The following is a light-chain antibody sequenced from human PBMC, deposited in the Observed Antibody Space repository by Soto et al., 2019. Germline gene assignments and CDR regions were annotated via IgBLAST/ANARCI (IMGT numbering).Light chain of an antibody. V-gene: IGKV3-20*01. CDR1: QSVSSSY. CDR2: GAS. Sequence: EIVFTQSPGTLSLSPVERATLSCRASQSVSSSYLAWYQQKPGQAPRLLISGASSRATGIPDRFSGSGSGTDFTLTISRLESDDFALYYCQQYAEGTPITFGQGTRLEI. CDR3: QQYAEGTPIT. J-gene: IGKJ5*01.